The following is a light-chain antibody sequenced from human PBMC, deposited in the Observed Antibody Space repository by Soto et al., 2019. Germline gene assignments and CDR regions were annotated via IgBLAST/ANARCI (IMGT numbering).Light chain of an antibody. CDR2: RNN. CDR3: AAWYDSLSGLV. CDR1: SSNIGSNY. J-gene: IGLJ2*01. Sequence: QSVLTQPPSASGTPGQRVTISCSGSSSNIGSNYVYWYQQLPGTAPKLLIYRNNQRPSGVPDRFSGSKSGTSASLAISGLRSEDEADYYCAAWYDSLSGLVFGGGTQLTVL. V-gene: IGLV1-47*01.